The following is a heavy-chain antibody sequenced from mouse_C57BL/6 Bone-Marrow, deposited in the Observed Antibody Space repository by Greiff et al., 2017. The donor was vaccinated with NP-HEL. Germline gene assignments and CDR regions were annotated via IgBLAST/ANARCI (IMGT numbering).Heavy chain of an antibody. J-gene: IGHJ2*01. D-gene: IGHD1-1*02. CDR2: IYPRSGNT. CDR3: GRGVDFDY. CDR1: GYTFTSYG. V-gene: IGHV1-81*01. Sequence: VQLQQSGAELVRPGASVTLSCTASGYTFTSYGISWVKQRPGQGLEWIGEIYPRSGNTYYNEKFKGKATLTADKSSSTAFLVLRSLTSEDSAVYFCGRGVDFDYWGQGTTLTVSS.